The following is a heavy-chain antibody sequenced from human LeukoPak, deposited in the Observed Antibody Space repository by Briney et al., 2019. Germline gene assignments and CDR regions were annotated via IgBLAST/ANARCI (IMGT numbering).Heavy chain of an antibody. CDR2: IYWNDDK. V-gene: IGHV2-5*01. CDR3: AHMVNTVTMSWGAFDI. Sequence: SRPTLVKPTQTLTLTCTFSGFSLSTSGVGVGWIRQPPGKALEWLALIYWNDDKRYRPSLNNRLTITKDTSKNQVVLIMTKMDPVDTATYYCAHMVNTVTMSWGAFDIWGQGTMVTVSS. CDR1: GFSLSTSGVG. D-gene: IGHD4-17*01. J-gene: IGHJ3*02.